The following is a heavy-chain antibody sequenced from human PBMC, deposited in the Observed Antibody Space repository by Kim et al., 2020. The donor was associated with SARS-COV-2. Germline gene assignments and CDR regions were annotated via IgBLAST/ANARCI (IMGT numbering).Heavy chain of an antibody. CDR3: TRRYCSGGSCSFEY. J-gene: IGHJ4*02. V-gene: IGHV3-73*01. D-gene: IGHD2-15*01. Sequence: AASVKGRFTISREDSKNTAYRQMNSLKTEDTGVYYCTRRYCSGGSCSFEYWGQGALVTVSS.